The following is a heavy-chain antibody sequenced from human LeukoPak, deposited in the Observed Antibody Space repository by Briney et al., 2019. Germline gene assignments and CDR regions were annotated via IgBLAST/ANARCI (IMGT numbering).Heavy chain of an antibody. D-gene: IGHD5-24*01. J-gene: IGHJ6*03. CDR3: AKGGRDGYSGNYYYMDV. CDR1: GFTFSNYG. V-gene: IGHV3-23*01. CDR2: PSGSDDST. Sequence: GGSLRLSCAASGFTFSNYGMSWVRQAPGKGLEWVSAPSGSDDSTYYADSVKGRFTISRDSSKNTLYLQMNSLTVEDTALYYCAKGGRDGYSGNYYYMDVWGKGTTVTVSS.